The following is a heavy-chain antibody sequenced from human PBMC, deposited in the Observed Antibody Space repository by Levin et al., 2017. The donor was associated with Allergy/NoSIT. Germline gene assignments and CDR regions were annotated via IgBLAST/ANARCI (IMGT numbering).Heavy chain of an antibody. J-gene: IGHJ4*02. Sequence: SCAASGFTFSSYWMTWVRQAPGKGLEWVANIKPDGSAQNYVDSVKGRFTISRDNSQNSVYLQMNRLKDEDTAVYYCARDWNGGGWSNDYWGQGTLVTVSS. CDR1: GFTFSSYW. V-gene: IGHV3-7*01. CDR2: IKPDGSAQ. CDR3: ARDWNGGGWSNDY. D-gene: IGHD4-23*01.